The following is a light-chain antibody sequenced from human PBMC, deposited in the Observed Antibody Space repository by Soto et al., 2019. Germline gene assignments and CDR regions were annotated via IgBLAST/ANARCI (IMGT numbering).Light chain of an antibody. CDR3: QQSYSTPFT. J-gene: IGKJ5*01. CDR2: AAS. CDR1: QFISTY. V-gene: IGKV1-39*01. Sequence: DLQTTQSPSSLSASVGDRVTITCRASQFISTYLNWYQQKPGKDPKVLIYAASTLQSGVPSRFSGSGSGTDFTLTISSMQPEDFATYHCQQSYSTPFTVGQGTQLEIK.